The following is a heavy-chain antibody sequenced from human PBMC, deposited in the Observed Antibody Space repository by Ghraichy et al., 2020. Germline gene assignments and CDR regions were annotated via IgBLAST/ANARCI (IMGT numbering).Heavy chain of an antibody. J-gene: IGHJ4*02. CDR1: GYSFTSYW. Sequence: GESLNISCKGSGYSFTSYWIGWVRQMPGKGLEWMGIIYPGDSDTRYSPFFQGQVTISADKSISTAYLQWSSLKASDTAMYYCARHISPVAGTNNYFDYWGQGTLVTVSS. CDR2: IYPGDSDT. V-gene: IGHV5-51*01. D-gene: IGHD6-13*01. CDR3: ARHISPVAGTNNYFDY.